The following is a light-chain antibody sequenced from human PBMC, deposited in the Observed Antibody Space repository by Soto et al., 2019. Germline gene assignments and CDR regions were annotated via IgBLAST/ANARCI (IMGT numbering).Light chain of an antibody. CDR3: ASYTRTNTLV. V-gene: IGLV2-14*01. Sequence: QSVKTQPASVSVSPGQWITISCTGTISDIGGYNFISWYQHHPGKAPKLVIYDVNNRPSGISYRFSGSKSGNTASLTISGLQAEEEADYYCASYTRTNTLVFGGGTKVTXL. CDR2: DVN. CDR1: ISDIGGYNF. J-gene: IGLJ2*01.